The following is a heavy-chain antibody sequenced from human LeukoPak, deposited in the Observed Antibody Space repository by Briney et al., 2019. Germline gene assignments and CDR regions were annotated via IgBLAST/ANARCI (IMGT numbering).Heavy chain of an antibody. CDR2: IYPRDGST. CDR1: GYSFTGNY. CDR3: ARDQEAFDY. V-gene: IGHV1-46*01. J-gene: IGHJ4*02. Sequence: ASVKVSCTASGYSFTGNYIHWVRQAPGQGLEWMGMIYPRDGSTSYAQKFQGRVTVTRDTSTSTVHMELSGLRSEDTAVHYCARDQEAFDYWGQGTLVTVSS.